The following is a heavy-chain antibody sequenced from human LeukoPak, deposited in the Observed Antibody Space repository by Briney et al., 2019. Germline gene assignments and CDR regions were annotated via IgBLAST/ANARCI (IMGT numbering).Heavy chain of an antibody. CDR3: ARVRYCSGGSCYGNWYDP. D-gene: IGHD2-15*01. V-gene: IGHV3-48*03. CDR1: GFTFSSYE. Sequence: GGSLRLSCAASGFTFSSYEMNWVRQAPGKGLEWVSYISSSGRSINYADSVRGRFTVSRDNGKNSLYLQMNSLRAEDTAVYYCARVRYCSGGSCYGNWYDPWGQGTLVTVSS. J-gene: IGHJ5*02. CDR2: ISSSGRSI.